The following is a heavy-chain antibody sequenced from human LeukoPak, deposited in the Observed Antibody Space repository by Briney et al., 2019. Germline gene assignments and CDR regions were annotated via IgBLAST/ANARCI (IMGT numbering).Heavy chain of an antibody. J-gene: IGHJ6*03. Sequence: ASVKVSCKASGYTFSSFHMHWVRQAPGQGLEWMGIINPSGGSTTYAQKFQYRVTMTRDTSTSTVYMELRSLRSEDTAVYYCARDGQGRRPYYYYYYMDVWGKGTTVTISS. CDR3: ARDGQGRRPYYYYYYMDV. CDR1: GYTFSSFH. CDR2: INPSGGST. V-gene: IGHV1-46*01. D-gene: IGHD1-1*01.